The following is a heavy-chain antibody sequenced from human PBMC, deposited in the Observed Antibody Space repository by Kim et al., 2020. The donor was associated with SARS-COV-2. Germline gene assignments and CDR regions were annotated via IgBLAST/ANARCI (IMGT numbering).Heavy chain of an antibody. CDR3: ARPSMADLGSFDP. V-gene: IGHV4-34*01. D-gene: IGHD6-6*01. CDR2: INHIGST. Sequence: SETLSLTCAVYGGSFSGYYWSWIRQPPGKGLEWIGAINHIGSTNYNPSLKSRVTISEDQSKNQFSLKLSAVTAADTAVYYCARPSMADLGSFDPWAQGTL. J-gene: IGHJ5*02. CDR1: GGSFSGYY.